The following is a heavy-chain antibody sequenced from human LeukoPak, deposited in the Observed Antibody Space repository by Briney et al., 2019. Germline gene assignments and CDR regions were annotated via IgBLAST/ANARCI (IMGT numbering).Heavy chain of an antibody. V-gene: IGHV1-69*13. CDR2: SNPIFGTA. J-gene: IGHJ4*02. D-gene: IGHD6-19*01. CDR3: ARGPAPGAVAGTGVYYFDY. CDR1: GGTFSSYA. Sequence: GASVKVSCKASGGTFSSYAISWVRQAPGQGLEWMGGSNPIFGTANYAQKFQGRVTITADESTSTAYMELSSLRSEDTAVYYCARGPAPGAVAGTGVYYFDYWGQGTLVTVSS.